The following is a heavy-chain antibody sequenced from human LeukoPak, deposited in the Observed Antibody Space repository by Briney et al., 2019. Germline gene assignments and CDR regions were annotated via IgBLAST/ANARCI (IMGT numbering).Heavy chain of an antibody. Sequence: GGSLRLSCAASGFTLGNYWMSWVRQAPGKGLEWVADIQPDGSEKYYVDSVKGRFTTSRDNARNSLYLQLNSLRAEDTAFYYCARGSGNYFLDYWGQGTLVTVSS. CDR3: ARGSGNYFLDY. CDR2: IQPDGSEK. D-gene: IGHD1-26*01. J-gene: IGHJ4*02. CDR1: GFTLGNYW. V-gene: IGHV3-7*01.